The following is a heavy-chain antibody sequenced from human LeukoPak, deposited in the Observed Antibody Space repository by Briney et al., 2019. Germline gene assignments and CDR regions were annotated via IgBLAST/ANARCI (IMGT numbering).Heavy chain of an antibody. D-gene: IGHD5-12*01. CDR1: GASISTNSYY. CDR3: ARIPRGFSGYGSYHYMDV. J-gene: IGHJ6*03. Sequence: PSETLSLTCTVSGASISTNSYYWGWIRQPPGKGLEWIGSIYHSGSTYYNPSLKSRVTISVDTSKNQFSLKLTSVTAADTAVYYCARIPRGFSGYGSYHYMDVWGKGTTVTVSS. V-gene: IGHV4-39*07. CDR2: IYHSGST.